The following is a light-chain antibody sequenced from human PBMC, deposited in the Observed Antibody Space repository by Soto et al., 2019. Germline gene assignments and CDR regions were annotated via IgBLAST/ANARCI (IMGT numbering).Light chain of an antibody. CDR2: RNN. CDR1: ISNIGSNP. J-gene: IGLJ1*01. V-gene: IGLV1-47*01. CDR3: AAWDDSLSVYV. Sequence: QSVRRDPTSESWTPGARFSISWCVSISNIGSNPVYWHQQLPGTAPKLLIFRNNQRPSGVPDRFSYSKSGTSASLAISGLRSEDEADYYCAAWDDSLSVYVFGTGTKV.